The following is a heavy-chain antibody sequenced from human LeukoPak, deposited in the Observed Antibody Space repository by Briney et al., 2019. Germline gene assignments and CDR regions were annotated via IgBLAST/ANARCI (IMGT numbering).Heavy chain of an antibody. CDR1: GGSIRSSSYY. CDR2: IYYSGST. J-gene: IGHJ4*02. CDR3: ARHSGGFGESIFDY. Sequence: SETLSLTCTVSGGSIRSSSYYWGWIRQPPGKGLEWIGSIYYSGSTYYNPSLKSRVTISVDTSKNQFSLKLSSVTAADTAVYYCARHSGGFGESIFDYWGQGTLVTVSS. D-gene: IGHD3-10*01. V-gene: IGHV4-39*01.